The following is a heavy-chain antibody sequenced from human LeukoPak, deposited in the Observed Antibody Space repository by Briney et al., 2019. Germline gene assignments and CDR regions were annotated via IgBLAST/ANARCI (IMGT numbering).Heavy chain of an antibody. D-gene: IGHD1-14*01. CDR1: GGSISSSSYY. CDR2: IYYSGST. CDR3: ARDTWEPFDY. Sequence: PSETLSLTCTVSGGSISSSSYYWGWIRQPPGKGLEWIGSIYYSGSTYYNPSLKSRVTISVDTSKNQFSLKLSSVTAADTAVYYCARDTWEPFDYWGQGTLVTVSS. J-gene: IGHJ4*02. V-gene: IGHV4-39*07.